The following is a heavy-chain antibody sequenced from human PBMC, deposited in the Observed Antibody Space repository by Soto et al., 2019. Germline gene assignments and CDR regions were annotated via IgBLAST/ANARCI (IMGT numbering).Heavy chain of an antibody. CDR2: INHSGST. Sequence: PSETLSLTCAVYGGSFSGYYWSWIRQPPGKGLEWIGEINHSGSTNYNPSLKSRVTISVDTSKNQFSLKLSSVTAADTAVYYCARKGDIVVVPAATGSNYSIDYWGQGTLVTVSS. V-gene: IGHV4-34*01. CDR3: ARKGDIVVVPAATGSNYSIDY. CDR1: GGSFSGYY. J-gene: IGHJ4*02. D-gene: IGHD2-2*01.